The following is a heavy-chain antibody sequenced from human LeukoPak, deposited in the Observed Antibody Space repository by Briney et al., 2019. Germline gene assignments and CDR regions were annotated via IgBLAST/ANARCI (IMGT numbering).Heavy chain of an antibody. Sequence: ASVKVSCKASGYTFTSYDINWVRQATGQGLEWMGWMNPNSGNTGYAQKFQGRVTMTRDTSISTAYMELSRLRSDDTAVYYCARDCAGYGDYAFDYWGQGTLVTVSS. CDR3: ARDCAGYGDYAFDY. D-gene: IGHD4-17*01. CDR1: GYTFTSYD. J-gene: IGHJ4*02. CDR2: MNPNSGNT. V-gene: IGHV1-8*01.